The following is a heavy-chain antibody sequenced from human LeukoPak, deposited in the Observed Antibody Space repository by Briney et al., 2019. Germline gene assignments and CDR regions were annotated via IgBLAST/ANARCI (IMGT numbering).Heavy chain of an antibody. V-gene: IGHV5-51*01. D-gene: IGHD3-10*01. CDR1: GYSFTRYW. Sequence: GESLKTSCKGSGYSFTRYWIGWVRQMPGKSLEWMGIIYPGDSDTRYSPSFQGQVTISADKSISTAYLQWSSLKASDTAMYYCARSERSYYYGSGSRKYYYYYYMDVWGKGTTVTVSS. CDR3: ARSERSYYYGSGSRKYYYYYYMDV. CDR2: IYPGDSDT. J-gene: IGHJ6*03.